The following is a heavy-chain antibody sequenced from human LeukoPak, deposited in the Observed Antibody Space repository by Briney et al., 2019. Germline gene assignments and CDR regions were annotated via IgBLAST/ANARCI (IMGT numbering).Heavy chain of an antibody. CDR3: ARQSRDIVVVPAAIGYYYYMDV. CDR2: IYYSGST. Sequence: PSETLSLTCTVSGGSISSSSYYWGWIRQPPGKGLEWIGSIYYSGSTYYNPSLKSRVTISVDTSKNQFSLKLSSVTAADTAVYYCARQSRDIVVVPAAIGYYYYMDVCGKGTTVTISS. CDR1: GGSISSSSYY. J-gene: IGHJ6*03. D-gene: IGHD2-2*02. V-gene: IGHV4-39*01.